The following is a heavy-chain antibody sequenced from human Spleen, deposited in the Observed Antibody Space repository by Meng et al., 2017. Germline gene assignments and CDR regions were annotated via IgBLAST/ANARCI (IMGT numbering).Heavy chain of an antibody. CDR2: ISGSSGST. D-gene: IGHD3-22*01. V-gene: IGHV3-23*01. J-gene: IGHJ4*02. CDR3: AKAHKYYYDSSGYWDFDY. CDR1: GFTFSSYA. Sequence: GESLKISCAASGFTFSSYAMSWVRQAPGKGLEWVSAISGSSGSTYYADSVKGRFTISRDNSKNTLYLQMNSLRAEDTAVYYCAKAHKYYYDSSGYWDFDYWGQGTRVTVSS.